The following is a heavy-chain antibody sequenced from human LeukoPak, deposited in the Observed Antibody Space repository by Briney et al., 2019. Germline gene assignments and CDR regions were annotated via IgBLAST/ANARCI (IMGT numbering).Heavy chain of an antibody. CDR3: AKDLAAAAGFL. CDR1: GFTLSSYA. D-gene: IGHD6-13*01. CDR2: ISGRGGST. V-gene: IGHV3-23*01. J-gene: IGHJ4*02. Sequence: GGSLRLSCAASGFTLSSYAMSWVRQAPGKGLEWVSAISGRGGSTYYADSVKGRFTISRDNSKNTLYLQMNSLRAEDTAVYYCAKDLAAAAGFLWGQGTLVTVSS.